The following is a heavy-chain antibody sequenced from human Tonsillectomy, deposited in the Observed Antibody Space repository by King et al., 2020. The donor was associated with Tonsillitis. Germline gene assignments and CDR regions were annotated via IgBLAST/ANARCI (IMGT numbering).Heavy chain of an antibody. D-gene: IGHD3-3*01. CDR1: GFSLSTSGMC. CDR3: ARINNDFWSGYADY. V-gene: IGHV2-70*01. Sequence: TLKESGPALVKPTQTLTLTCTFSGFSLSTSGMCVSWIRQPSGKALEWLALIDWDDDKYYSTSLKTRVTISKDTSKNQVVLTMTNMDPVDTATYYCARINNDFWSGYADYWGRGTLVTVSS. CDR2: IDWDDDK. J-gene: IGHJ4*02.